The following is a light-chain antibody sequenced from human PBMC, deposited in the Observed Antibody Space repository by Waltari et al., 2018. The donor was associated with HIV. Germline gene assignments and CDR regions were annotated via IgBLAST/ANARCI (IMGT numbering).Light chain of an antibody. CDR3: QTWGTGIWV. J-gene: IGLJ3*02. CDR2: LNSDGSH. CDR1: SGHSSYA. V-gene: IGLV4-69*01. Sequence: QLVLTQSPSASASLGASVKLPCPLSSGHSSYAIAWHQQQPEKGPRYLMKLNSDGSHSKGDGIPDRFSGSSSGAERYLTIASLQSEDEADEYCQTWGTGIWVCGGGTKLTVL.